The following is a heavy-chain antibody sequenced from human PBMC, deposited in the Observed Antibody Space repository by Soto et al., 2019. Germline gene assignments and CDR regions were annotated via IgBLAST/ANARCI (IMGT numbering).Heavy chain of an antibody. CDR1: GFIFNNYA. Sequence: GGSLRLSCRGSGFIFNNYAMSWVRQAPGKGLEWVSGIGGTGTDTHYADPVRGRFTISRDDYTMYLQMTRLRVEDTAVYYCVKDAVPYNGEWDLLDPWGHRTLVTVSS. D-gene: IGHD3-10*01. CDR3: VKDAVPYNGEWDLLDP. J-gene: IGHJ5*02. CDR2: IGGTGTDT. V-gene: IGHV3-23*01.